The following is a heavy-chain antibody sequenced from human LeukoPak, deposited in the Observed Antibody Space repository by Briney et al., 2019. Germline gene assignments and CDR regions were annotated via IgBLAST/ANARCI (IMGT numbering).Heavy chain of an antibody. J-gene: IGHJ5*02. D-gene: IGHD5-18*01. CDR3: ARDSTISIQLWFDSFGANWFDP. V-gene: IGHV4-38-2*02. CDR2: IYHSGST. Sequence: PSETLSLTCTVSGYSISSGYYWGWIRQPPGKGLEWIGSIYHSGSTYYNPSLKSRVTISVDTSKNQFSLKLSSVTAADTAVYYCARDSTISIQLWFDSFGANWFDPWGQGTLVTVSS. CDR1: GYSISSGYY.